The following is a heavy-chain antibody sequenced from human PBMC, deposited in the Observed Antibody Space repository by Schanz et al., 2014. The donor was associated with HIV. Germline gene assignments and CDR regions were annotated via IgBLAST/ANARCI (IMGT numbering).Heavy chain of an antibody. CDR2: VSGDYGKT. CDR3: AREGDGASITGTSDY. CDR1: GYTFSNYG. V-gene: IGHV1-18*01. D-gene: IGHD1-20*01. J-gene: IGHJ4*02. Sequence: QVQLVQSGGEVRKPGGSVMLSCKASGYTFSNYGVSWVRQAPGQGLEWMGWVSGDYGKTKYSQKFQARVTMTTDTSSSTAYMELRSLNSDDTAVYYCAREGDGASITGTSDYWGQGTLVTVSS.